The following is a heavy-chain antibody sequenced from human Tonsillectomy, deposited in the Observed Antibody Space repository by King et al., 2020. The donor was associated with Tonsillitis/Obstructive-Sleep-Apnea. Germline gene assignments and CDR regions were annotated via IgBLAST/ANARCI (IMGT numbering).Heavy chain of an antibody. CDR3: AGGGHYDFWSGYSATGGDAFDI. D-gene: IGHD3-3*01. J-gene: IGHJ3*02. V-gene: IGHV1-46*01. Sequence: VQLVESGAEVKKPGASVKVSCKASGYTFTSYYMHWLRQAPGQGLEWMGIINPSGGSTSYAQKFRGRVTMTRDTSTSTVYMELSSLRSEDTVVYYCAGGGHYDFWSGYSATGGDAFDIWGQGTMVTVSS. CDR1: GYTFTSYY. CDR2: INPSGGST.